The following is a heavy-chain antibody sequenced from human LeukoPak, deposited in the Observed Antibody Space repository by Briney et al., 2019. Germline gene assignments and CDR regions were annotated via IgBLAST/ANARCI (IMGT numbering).Heavy chain of an antibody. CDR3: ARGTYYGSGSYYY. V-gene: IGHV4-39*07. CDR1: GGSISSSSYY. CDR2: IYYSGST. Sequence: SETLSLTCTVSGGSISSSSYYWGWIRQPPGKGLEWIGSIYYSGSTYYNPSLKSRVTISVDTSKNQFSLKLSSVTAADTAVYYCARGTYYGSGSYYYWGQGTLVTVSS. J-gene: IGHJ4*02. D-gene: IGHD3-10*01.